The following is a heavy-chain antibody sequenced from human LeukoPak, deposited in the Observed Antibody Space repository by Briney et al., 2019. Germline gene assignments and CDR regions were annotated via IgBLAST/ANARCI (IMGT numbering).Heavy chain of an antibody. CDR1: GGSISSYY. Sequence: SETLSLTCTVSGGSISSYYWSRIRQPPGKGLGWIGYIYTSGSTNYNPSLKSRVTISVDTSKNQFSLKLSSVTAADTAVYYCARRGNNWFDPWGQGTLVTVSS. V-gene: IGHV4-4*09. J-gene: IGHJ5*02. CDR2: IYTSGST. CDR3: ARRGNNWFDP.